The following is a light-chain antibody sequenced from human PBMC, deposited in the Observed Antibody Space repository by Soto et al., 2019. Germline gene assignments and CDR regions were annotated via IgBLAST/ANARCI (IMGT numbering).Light chain of an antibody. CDR1: LSVAAS. J-gene: IGKJ4*01. CDR3: QQYIDWPLT. Sequence: EIVMTQSPATLSASPGETATLSGRASLSVAASLAWYQKKCGQAARLLIHGSSTTFTGVPARFSGSGAETEFTLTISSLQSEDFAGYYCQQYIDWPLTFGGGTKVEIK. V-gene: IGKV3-15*01. CDR2: GSS.